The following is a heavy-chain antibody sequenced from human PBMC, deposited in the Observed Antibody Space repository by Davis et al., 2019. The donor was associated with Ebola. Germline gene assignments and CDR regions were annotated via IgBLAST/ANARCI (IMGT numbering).Heavy chain of an antibody. CDR3: ASLQYRNWFDP. CDR2: INHSGST. CDR1: GGSFSGYY. V-gene: IGHV4-34*01. Sequence: SETLSLTCAVYGGSFSGYYWSWIRQPPGKGLEWIGEINHSGSTNYNPSLKSRVTISVDTSKNQFSLKLSSVTAADTAVYYCASLQYRNWFDPWGQGTLVTVSS. J-gene: IGHJ5*02. D-gene: IGHD4-11*01.